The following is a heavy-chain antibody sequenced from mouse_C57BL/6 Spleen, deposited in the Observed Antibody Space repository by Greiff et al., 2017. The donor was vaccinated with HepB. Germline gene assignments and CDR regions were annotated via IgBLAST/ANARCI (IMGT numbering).Heavy chain of an antibody. CDR3: ARMGYYGSSNYYAMDY. J-gene: IGHJ4*01. CDR1: GYTFTSYW. D-gene: IGHD1-1*01. Sequence: QVQLQQPGAELVKPGASVKMSCKASGYTFTSYWITWVKQRPGQGLEWIGDIYPGSGSTNYNEKFKSKATLTVDRSSSTAYMQLSSLTSEDSAVFYWARMGYYGSSNYYAMDYWGQGTSVTVSS. V-gene: IGHV1-55*01. CDR2: IYPGSGST.